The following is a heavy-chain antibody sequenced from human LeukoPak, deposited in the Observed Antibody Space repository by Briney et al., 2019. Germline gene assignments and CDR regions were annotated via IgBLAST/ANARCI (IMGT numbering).Heavy chain of an antibody. CDR2: IYYSGST. D-gene: IGHD2-15*01. J-gene: IGHJ4*02. Sequence: SETLSLTCTVSGGSISSYYWSWIRQPPGKGLEWIGYIYYSGSTNYNPSLKSRVTISVDTSKNQFSLKLSSVTAADTAVYYCARDLIQYCSGGSCSDLDYWGQGTLVTVSS. CDR3: ARDLIQYCSGGSCSDLDY. CDR1: GGSISSYY. V-gene: IGHV4-59*01.